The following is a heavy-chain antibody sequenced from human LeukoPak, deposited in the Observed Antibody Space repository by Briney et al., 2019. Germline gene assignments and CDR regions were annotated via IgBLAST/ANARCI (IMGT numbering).Heavy chain of an antibody. D-gene: IGHD6-19*01. CDR1: GVSVSNYY. Sequence: PSETLSLTCTVSGVSVSNYYWSWIRQPPGKGLECIGYIYYTGSTTYNPSLKSRVTISVDSSKNQFSPRLSSVTAADTAVYYCARLSTTSGWYSWFDPWGQGTLVTVSS. CDR2: IYYTGST. V-gene: IGHV4-59*08. J-gene: IGHJ5*02. CDR3: ARLSTTSGWYSWFDP.